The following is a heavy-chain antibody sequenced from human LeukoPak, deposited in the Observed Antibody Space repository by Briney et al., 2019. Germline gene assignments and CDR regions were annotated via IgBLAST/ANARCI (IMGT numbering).Heavy chain of an antibody. CDR2: ISGYNGNT. D-gene: IGHD1-7*01. CDR1: GYTFTSYG. V-gene: IGHV1-18*01. J-gene: IGHJ5*02. CDR3: ARGLNWNYDLGWVAP. Sequence: GASVKVSCKASGYTFTSYGISWVRQAPGQGLEWMGWISGYNGNTNYAQKFQGRVTLTTDTSTSTAYMELRSLRSDDTAIYYCARGLNWNYDLGWVAPWGQGTLVAVSS.